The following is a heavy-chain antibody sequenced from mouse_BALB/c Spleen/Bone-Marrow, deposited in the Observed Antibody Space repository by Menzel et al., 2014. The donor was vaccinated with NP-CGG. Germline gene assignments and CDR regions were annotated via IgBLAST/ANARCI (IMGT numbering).Heavy chain of an antibody. J-gene: IGHJ2*01. V-gene: IGHV1S81*02. CDR3: ARGTFDY. Sequence: QVQLQQPGAELVKPGASVKLSCKASGYTFTSYWMHWVKQRPGQGLEWIGEINPSNGRTSYNEKFKSKATLTVDKSSSTAYMQLSSLTSEDSAVYYCARGTFDYWGQGTTLTVSS. CDR1: GYTFTSYW. CDR2: INPSNGRT.